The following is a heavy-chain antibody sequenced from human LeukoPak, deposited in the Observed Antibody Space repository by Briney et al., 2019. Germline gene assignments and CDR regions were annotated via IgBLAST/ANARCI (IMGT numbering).Heavy chain of an antibody. J-gene: IGHJ5*02. CDR3: ARLGTSGSYHLDP. CDR2: IYPGDSDT. Sequence: GESLKISCKGSRYRFASQWIGWVRQMPGKGLEWMGIIYPGDSDTRYSPSFQGQVNMSADKSVSTAYLQWSSLKASDTGMYYCARLGTSGSYHLDPWGQGTLVTVSS. D-gene: IGHD3-10*01. V-gene: IGHV5-51*01. CDR1: RYRFASQW.